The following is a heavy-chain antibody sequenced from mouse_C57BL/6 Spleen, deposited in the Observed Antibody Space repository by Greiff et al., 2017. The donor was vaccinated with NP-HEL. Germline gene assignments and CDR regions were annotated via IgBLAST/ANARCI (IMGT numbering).Heavy chain of an antibody. V-gene: IGHV3-6*01. CDR3: ARGSPFFAY. D-gene: IGHD6-1*01. J-gene: IGHJ3*01. CDR2: ISYDGSN. CDR1: GYSITSGYY. Sequence: EVKLMESGPGLVKPSQSLSLTCSVTGYSITSGYYWNWIRQFPGNKLEWMGYISYDGSNNYNPSLKNRISITRDTSKNQFFLKLNSVTTEDTATYYCARGSPFFAYWGQGTLVTVSA.